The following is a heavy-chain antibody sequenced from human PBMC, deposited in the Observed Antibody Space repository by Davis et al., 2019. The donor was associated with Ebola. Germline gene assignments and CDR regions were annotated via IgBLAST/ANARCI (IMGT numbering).Heavy chain of an antibody. V-gene: IGHV1-18*01. Sequence: ASVKVSCKASGYTFISYGIIWVRQAAGHGLEWMGWISAYNGNTNYAQTLQGRVTMTTDTSTSTAYMELRSLRSDDTAVYYCARVSGWRFDSSSWWYYYYGMDVWGQGTTVTVSS. CDR3: ARVSGWRFDSSSWWYYYYGMDV. J-gene: IGHJ6*02. CDR2: ISAYNGNT. D-gene: IGHD6-13*01. CDR1: GYTFISYG.